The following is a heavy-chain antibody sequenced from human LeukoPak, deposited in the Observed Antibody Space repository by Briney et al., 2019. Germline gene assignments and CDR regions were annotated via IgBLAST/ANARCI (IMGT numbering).Heavy chain of an antibody. Sequence: GGSLRLSCAASGLTLWSSAVHRVRQAPGKGLEWVTFIRSDGSDEHYADSVKGRFTISRDNAKNSLYLQMNSLRAEDTAVYYCAKGASDIYNYWGQGTLVTVSS. V-gene: IGHV3-30*02. CDR2: IRSDGSDE. CDR3: AKGASDIYNY. CDR1: GLTLWSSA. J-gene: IGHJ4*02. D-gene: IGHD5-12*01.